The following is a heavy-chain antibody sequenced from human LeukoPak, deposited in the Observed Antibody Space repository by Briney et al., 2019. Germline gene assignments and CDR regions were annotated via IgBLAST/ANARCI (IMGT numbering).Heavy chain of an antibody. V-gene: IGHV1-69*13. CDR2: IIPIFGTA. Sequence: AASVKVSCKASGGTFSSYAISWVRQAPGQGLEWMGGIIPIFGTANYAQKFQGRVTITADESTSTAYMELSSLRSEDTAVYYCAREISYSGSYLCDYWGQGTLVTVSS. CDR3: AREISYSGSYLCDY. D-gene: IGHD1-26*01. CDR1: GGTFSSYA. J-gene: IGHJ4*02.